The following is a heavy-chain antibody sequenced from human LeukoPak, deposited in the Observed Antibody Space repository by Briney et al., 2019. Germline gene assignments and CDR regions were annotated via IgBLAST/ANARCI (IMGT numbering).Heavy chain of an antibody. CDR2: FFTSGRT. CDR3: ARGAMVRALAD. J-gene: IGHJ4*02. V-gene: IGHV4-61*02. Sequence: PSQTLSLTCTVSGGSISSGGFHWSWIRQPAGKGLEWIGRFFTSGRTNYNPSLKSRVTISVDTSKNPFSLRLSSVTAADTAVYYCARGAMVRALADWGQGTLVTVSS. CDR1: GGSISSGGFH. D-gene: IGHD3-10*01.